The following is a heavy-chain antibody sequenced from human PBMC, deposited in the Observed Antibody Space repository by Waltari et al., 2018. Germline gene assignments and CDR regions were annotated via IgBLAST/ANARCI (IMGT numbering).Heavy chain of an antibody. Sequence: EVQLLESGGGLVQPGGSLSLSCAASGFTFSSYAMSRVRQAPGKGLEWVSTISGGGGGTYYADSVKGRFTIFRDNPKNTLYLQLNSLRAGDTAVYYCAKRPFGVVSDDAFDIWGQGTMVTVSS. CDR3: AKRPFGVVSDDAFDI. D-gene: IGHD3-3*01. V-gene: IGHV3-23*01. J-gene: IGHJ3*02. CDR1: GFTFSSYA. CDR2: ISGGGGGT.